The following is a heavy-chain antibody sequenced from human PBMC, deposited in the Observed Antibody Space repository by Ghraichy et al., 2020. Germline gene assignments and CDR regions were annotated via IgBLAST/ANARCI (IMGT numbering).Heavy chain of an antibody. D-gene: IGHD6-19*01. CDR3: ARGVSGLECLVFSY. J-gene: IGHJ4*02. Sequence: SETLSLTCTVSGGSINSYYWSWIRQPAGKGLEWIGHIYYSGSTNYNPSLESRVTMSVDTSKNQFSLKLSSVTAADTAVYYCARGVSGLECLVFSYWRQRTLVTVPS. V-gene: IGHV4-4*07. CDR1: GGSINSYY. CDR2: IYYSGST.